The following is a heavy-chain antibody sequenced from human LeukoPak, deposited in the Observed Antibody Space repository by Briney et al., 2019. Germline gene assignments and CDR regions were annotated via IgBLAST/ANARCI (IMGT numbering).Heavy chain of an antibody. D-gene: IGHD4/OR15-4a*01. CDR3: AKSGLSRFDY. Sequence: GGSLRLSCAASGFTFRTHALSRLRQAPGKGLEWVATVSGSGGNTHYADSVKGRFTISRDNTKNTLSLQMNSLRAEDTAVYYCAKSGLSRFDYWGQGTLITVSS. CDR1: GFTFRTHA. CDR2: VSGSGGNT. V-gene: IGHV3-23*01. J-gene: IGHJ4*02.